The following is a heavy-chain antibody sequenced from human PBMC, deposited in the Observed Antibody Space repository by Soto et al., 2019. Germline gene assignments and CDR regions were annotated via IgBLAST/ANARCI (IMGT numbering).Heavy chain of an antibody. V-gene: IGHV3-30*18. J-gene: IGHJ6*03. CDR3: ANPLYDFWSGYYNNYYYMDV. CDR2: ISYDGSNK. Sequence: LRLSCAASGFTFSSYGMHWVRQAPGKGLEWVAVISYDGSNKYYADSVKGRFTISRDNSKNTLYLQMNSLRAEDTAVYYCANPLYDFWSGYYNNYYYMDVWGKGTTVTVSS. CDR1: GFTFSSYG. D-gene: IGHD3-3*01.